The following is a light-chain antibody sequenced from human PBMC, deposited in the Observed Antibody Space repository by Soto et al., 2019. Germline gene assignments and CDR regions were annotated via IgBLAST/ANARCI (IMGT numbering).Light chain of an antibody. Sequence: SVLTQPASVSGSPGQWITISCTGTSSDVGGYNSVSWYQHHPGKAPKLMIYEVSNRPSGVSDRFSGSKSGNTASLTISGLQAEDEADYYCSSYTINTGLEYVFGTGTKVTV. V-gene: IGLV2-14*01. J-gene: IGLJ1*01. CDR1: SSDVGGYNS. CDR2: EVS. CDR3: SSYTINTGLEYV.